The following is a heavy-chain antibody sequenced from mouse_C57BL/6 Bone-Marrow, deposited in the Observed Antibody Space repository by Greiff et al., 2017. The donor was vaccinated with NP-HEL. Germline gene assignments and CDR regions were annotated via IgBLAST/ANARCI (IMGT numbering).Heavy chain of an antibody. J-gene: IGHJ2*01. D-gene: IGHD4-1*01. CDR2: IYPRSGNT. Sequence: QVQLKESGAELARPGASVKLSCKASGYTFTSYGISWVKQRTGQGLEWIGEIYPRSGNTYYNEKFKGKATLTADKSSSTAYMELRSLTSEDSAVYFCAKNCQYYFDYWGQGTTLTVSS. CDR1: GYTFTSYG. V-gene: IGHV1-81*01. CDR3: AKNCQYYFDY.